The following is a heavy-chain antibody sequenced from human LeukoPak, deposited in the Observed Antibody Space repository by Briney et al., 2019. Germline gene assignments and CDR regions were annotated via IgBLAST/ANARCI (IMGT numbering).Heavy chain of an antibody. Sequence: SETLSLTCTVSGGSITNTISYWAWMRQSPGKGLVWIGSIYFNGGSTYYNPSLKTRATLLLDTSRNQFSLNLRSVTAADTGVYYCARPMYNSWDRFDPWGQGTQVTVSS. CDR2: IYFNGGST. CDR3: ARPMYNSWDRFDP. V-gene: IGHV4-39*01. D-gene: IGHD2/OR15-2a*01. J-gene: IGHJ5*02. CDR1: GGSITNTISY.